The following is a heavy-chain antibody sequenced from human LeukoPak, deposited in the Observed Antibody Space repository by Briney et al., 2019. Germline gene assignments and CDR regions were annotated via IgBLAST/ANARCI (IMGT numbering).Heavy chain of an antibody. Sequence: PSETLSLTCTVSGGSISSSGYYWGWIRQPPGKGLEWIGSIYYSGSTYYNPSLKSRVTISVDTSKNQFSLKLSSVTAADTAVYYCARQVVVYTNWFDPWGQGTLVTVSS. CDR2: IYYSGST. CDR1: GGSISSSGYY. D-gene: IGHD3-22*01. J-gene: IGHJ5*02. CDR3: ARQVVVYTNWFDP. V-gene: IGHV4-39*01.